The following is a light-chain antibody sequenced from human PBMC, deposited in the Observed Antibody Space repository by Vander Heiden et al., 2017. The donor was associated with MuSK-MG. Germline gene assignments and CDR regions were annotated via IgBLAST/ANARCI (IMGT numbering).Light chain of an antibody. CDR2: TVS. V-gene: IGKV2-30*01. J-gene: IGKJ1*01. CDR1: QSLVYSDGNTF. CDR3: MQGTHWPPWT. Sequence: DVVMTQSPLSLPVTLGQPASISCRSSQSLVYSDGNTFLTWFQQRPGQSPRRLIYTVSNRDSGVPDRFSGSGSGTDFPLKISRVEAEDVGISYCMQGTHWPPWTFGLGTKVEIK.